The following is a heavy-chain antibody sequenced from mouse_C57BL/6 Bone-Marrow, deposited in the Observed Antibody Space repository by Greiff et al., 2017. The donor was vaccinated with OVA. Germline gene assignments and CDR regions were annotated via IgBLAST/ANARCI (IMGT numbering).Heavy chain of an antibody. V-gene: IGHV1-26*01. CDR1: GYTFTDYY. CDR2: INPNNGGT. Sequence: EVQLQQSGPELVKPGASVKISCKASGYTFTDYYMNWVKQSHGKSLEWIGDINPNNGGTSYNQKFKGKATLTVDKSSSTAYMELRSLTSEDSAVYYCAREGWYYGSSYGAMDYWGQGTSVTVSS. CDR3: AREGWYYGSSYGAMDY. D-gene: IGHD1-1*01. J-gene: IGHJ4*01.